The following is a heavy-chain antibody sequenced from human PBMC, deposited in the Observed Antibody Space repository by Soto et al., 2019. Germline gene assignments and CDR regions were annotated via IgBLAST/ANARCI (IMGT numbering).Heavy chain of an antibody. D-gene: IGHD3-22*01. CDR3: ARYPNYYDSSGYLPYFDY. CDR2: IDPSDSYT. J-gene: IGHJ4*02. CDR1: GYSFTSYW. Sequence: PGESLKISCKGSGYSFTSYWISWVRQMPGKGLEWKGRIDPSDSYTNYSPSFQGHVTISADKSISTAYLQWSSLKASDTAMYYCARYPNYYDSSGYLPYFDYWGQGTLVTVSS. V-gene: IGHV5-10-1*01.